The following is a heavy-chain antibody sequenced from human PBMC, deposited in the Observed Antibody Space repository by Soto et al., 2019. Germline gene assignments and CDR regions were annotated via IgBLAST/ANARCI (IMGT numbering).Heavy chain of an antibody. CDR2: IWYDGSNK. Sequence: GGSLRLSCAASGFTFSSYGMHWVRQAPGKGLEWVAVIWYDGSNKYYADSVKGRFTISRDNSKNTLYLQMNSLRAEDTAVYYCARDLYNWNDGGDNWFDPWGQGTLVTVSS. CDR3: ARDLYNWNDGGDNWFDP. J-gene: IGHJ5*02. V-gene: IGHV3-33*01. D-gene: IGHD1-1*01. CDR1: GFTFSSYG.